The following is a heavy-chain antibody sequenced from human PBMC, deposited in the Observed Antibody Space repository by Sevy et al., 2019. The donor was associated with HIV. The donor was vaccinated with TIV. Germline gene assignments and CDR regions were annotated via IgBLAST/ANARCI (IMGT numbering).Heavy chain of an antibody. Sequence: SETLSLTCTVSGDSIIDYYWSWIRQPPGKGLEWIGYIHNRGRYNYNPSLKSRVTISGDVSKNKFSLKLSSVTVAETAVYDCARDTSGYSSGWYPYYHYYGIDVWGQGTTVTVSS. D-gene: IGHD6-19*01. J-gene: IGHJ6*02. CDR3: ARDTSGYSSGWYPYYHYYGIDV. CDR1: GDSIIDYY. V-gene: IGHV4-59*01. CDR2: IHNRGRY.